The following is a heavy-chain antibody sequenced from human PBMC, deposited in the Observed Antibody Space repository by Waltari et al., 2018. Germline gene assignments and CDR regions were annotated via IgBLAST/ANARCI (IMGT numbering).Heavy chain of an antibody. CDR3: ATRLSILAFDV. J-gene: IGHJ3*01. CDR1: VYSFPDYY. D-gene: IGHD3-9*01. CDR2: VAPEDGET. V-gene: IGHV1-69-2*01. Sequence: EVQLVQSGADVKKPGATVKIPCKASVYSFPDYYIPWVKQAPGKGLEWMGHVAPEDGETVFAESSQGRLTMTADTSIDTAYMKLSRLRFDDTAVYYCATRLSILAFDVWGQGTVVTVSS.